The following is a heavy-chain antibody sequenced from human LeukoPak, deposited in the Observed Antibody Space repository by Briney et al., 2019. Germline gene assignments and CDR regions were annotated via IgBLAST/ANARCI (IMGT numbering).Heavy chain of an antibody. J-gene: IGHJ4*02. Sequence: PSETLSLTCAVSGGSISSSNWWSWVRQPPGKGLEWIGEIYHSGSTNYDPSLKSRVTISVDKSKNQFSLKLSSVTAADTAVYYCARANYGFVPYFDYWGQGTLVTVSS. D-gene: IGHD3-10*01. CDR3: ARANYGFVPYFDY. CDR2: IYHSGST. CDR1: GGSISSSNW. V-gene: IGHV4-4*02.